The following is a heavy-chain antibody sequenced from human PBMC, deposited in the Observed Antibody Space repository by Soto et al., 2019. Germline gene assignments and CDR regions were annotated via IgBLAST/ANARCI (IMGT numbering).Heavy chain of an antibody. J-gene: IGHJ6*02. CDR1: GYSFTRYW. D-gene: IGHD1-26*01. CDR2: IDPSDYYT. CDR3: ARRLRRIESYYYYYGMDV. Sequence: GASLKISCKGSGYSFTRYWISWVRQMPGKGLEWMGRIDPSDYYTNYRPSFQGHVSISAEKSICTACLRWGSLKSSDTAMYYCARRLRRIESYYYYYGMDVWGQGTT. V-gene: IGHV5-10-1*01.